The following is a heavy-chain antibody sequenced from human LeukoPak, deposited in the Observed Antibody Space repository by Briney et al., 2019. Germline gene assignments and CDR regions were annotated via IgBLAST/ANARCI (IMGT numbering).Heavy chain of an antibody. V-gene: IGHV3-30-3*01. CDR2: ISYDGSNK. Sequence: GGSLRLSCAASGFTFSSYAMHWVRQAPGKGLEWVAVISYDGSNKYYADSVKGRFTISRDNSKNTLYLQMNNLRAEDTAVYYCARDRVVGAFGFDYWGQGTLVTVSS. CDR1: GFTFSSYA. J-gene: IGHJ4*02. CDR3: ARDRVVGAFGFDY. D-gene: IGHD1-26*01.